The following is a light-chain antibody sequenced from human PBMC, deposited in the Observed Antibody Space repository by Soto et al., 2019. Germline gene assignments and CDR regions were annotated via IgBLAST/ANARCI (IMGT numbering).Light chain of an antibody. Sequence: DIQLTQSPSFLSASVGDRVTITCRASQGISSYLAWYQQTPGKAPKLLIYASSTLQSGVPSRFSGSGSGTEFTLTISSLQPEDFATYYCQQLNTFPVTFGQGTRLDI. CDR1: QGISSY. J-gene: IGKJ5*01. CDR3: QQLNTFPVT. CDR2: ASS. V-gene: IGKV1-9*01.